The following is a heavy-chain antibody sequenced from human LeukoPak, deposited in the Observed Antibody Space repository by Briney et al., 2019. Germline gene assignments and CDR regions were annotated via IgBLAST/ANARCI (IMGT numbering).Heavy chain of an antibody. CDR3: AREPVSYYGSGSSGKFDY. CDR1: GGSISSSSYY. V-gene: IGHV4-61*01. Sequence: SETLSLTCTVSGGSISSSSYYWGWIRQPPGKGLEWIGYIYYSGSTNYNPSLKSRVTISVDTSKNQFSLKLSSVTAADTAVYYCAREPVSYYGSGSSGKFDYWGQGTLVTVSS. J-gene: IGHJ4*02. CDR2: IYYSGST. D-gene: IGHD3-10*01.